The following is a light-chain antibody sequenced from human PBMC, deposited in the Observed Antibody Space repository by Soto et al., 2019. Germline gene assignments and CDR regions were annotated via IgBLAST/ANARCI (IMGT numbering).Light chain of an antibody. Sequence: DIQMTQSPSSLSASVGDRVTITCRASQSISNALNWYQRKPGKAPEFLIYSTSNLQSGVPSRFSGSGSGTDFPLTISSLQPEDFATYYCQQSYRTPYTFGQGTKLEIK. J-gene: IGKJ2*01. CDR1: QSISNA. CDR3: QQSYRTPYT. V-gene: IGKV1-39*01. CDR2: STS.